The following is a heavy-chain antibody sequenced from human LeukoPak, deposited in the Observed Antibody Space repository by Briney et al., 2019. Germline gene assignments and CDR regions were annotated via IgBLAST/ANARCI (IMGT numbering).Heavy chain of an antibody. Sequence: SETLSLTCDVYGGSSSGYYWSRIRQPPGKGLEWIGEINPSGSTTYNSSLKSRVTISVDTSKNQFSLKLSSVTAADTAVYYCARGRRFGELLTWGQGTLVTVSS. CDR3: ARGRRFGELLT. V-gene: IGHV4-34*01. CDR2: INPSGST. CDR1: GGSSSGYY. J-gene: IGHJ5*02. D-gene: IGHD3-10*01.